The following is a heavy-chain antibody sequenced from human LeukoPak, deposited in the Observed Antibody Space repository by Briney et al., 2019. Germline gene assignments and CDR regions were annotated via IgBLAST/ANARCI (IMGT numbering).Heavy chain of an antibody. CDR3: ARDTARYGMDV. CDR1: GFTFSSYG. Sequence: GGSLRLSCAASGFTFSSYGMHWVRQAPGKGLEWVAVISYDGSNKYYADSVKGRFTISRDNSKNTLYLQMGSLRAEDMAVYYCARDTARYGMDVWGQGTTVTVSS. V-gene: IGHV3-30*03. D-gene: IGHD4-17*01. CDR2: ISYDGSNK. J-gene: IGHJ6*02.